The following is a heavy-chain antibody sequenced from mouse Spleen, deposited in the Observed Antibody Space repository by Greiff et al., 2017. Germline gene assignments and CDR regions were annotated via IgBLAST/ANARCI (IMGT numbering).Heavy chain of an antibody. J-gene: IGHJ3*01. Sequence: EVKLMESGPELVKPGASVKMSCKASGYTFTSYVMHWVKQKPGQGLEWIGYINPYNDGTKYNEKFKGKATLTSDKSSSTAYMELSSLTSEDSAVYYCAREGYGYGFAYWGQGTLVTVSA. CDR1: GYTFTSYV. D-gene: IGHD1-2*01. V-gene: IGHV1-14*01. CDR2: INPYNDGT. CDR3: AREGYGYGFAY.